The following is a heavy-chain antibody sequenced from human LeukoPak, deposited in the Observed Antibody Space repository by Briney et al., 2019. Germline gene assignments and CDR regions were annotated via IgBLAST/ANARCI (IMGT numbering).Heavy chain of an antibody. CDR2: ISAYNGNT. V-gene: IGHV1-18*01. Sequence: ASVKVSCKASGYTFTSYDINWVRQAPGQGLEWMGWISAYNGNTNYAQKLQGRVTMTTDTSTSTAYMELRSLRSDDTAVYYCARDRRYCSSTSCYANYYYMDVWGKGTTVTVSS. CDR3: ARDRRYCSSTSCYANYYYMDV. J-gene: IGHJ6*03. CDR1: GYTFTSYD. D-gene: IGHD2-2*01.